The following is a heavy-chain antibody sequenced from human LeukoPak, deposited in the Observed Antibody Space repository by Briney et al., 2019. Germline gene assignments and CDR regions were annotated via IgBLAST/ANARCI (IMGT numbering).Heavy chain of an antibody. CDR3: VRDPDALDY. CDR1: GFTFSRYS. V-gene: IGHV3-48*02. CDR2: IRSSGSPI. Sequence: GGSLRLSCAASGFTFSRYSMNWVRQAPGKGLEWVSYIRSSGSPIYYADSVKGRFTISRDDAKNSLYLQMNRLGDEVTAVYYCVRDPDALDYWGPGTLVSVSS. J-gene: IGHJ4*02.